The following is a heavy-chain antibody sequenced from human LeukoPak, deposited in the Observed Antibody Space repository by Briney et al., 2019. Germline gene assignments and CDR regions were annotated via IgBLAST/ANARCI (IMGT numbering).Heavy chain of an antibody. CDR2: IYYSGST. D-gene: IGHD3-22*01. CDR1: GGSISSYY. CDR3: ARHPTRSGLFDS. J-gene: IGHJ4*02. Sequence: SETLSLTCTVSGGSISSYYWSWIRQPPGKGLEWIGYIYYSGSTSYNPSLKSRVTISVDTSKNQFSLKLNSVTAADTAVYYCARHPTRSGLFDSWGQGTLVTVSS. V-gene: IGHV4-59*01.